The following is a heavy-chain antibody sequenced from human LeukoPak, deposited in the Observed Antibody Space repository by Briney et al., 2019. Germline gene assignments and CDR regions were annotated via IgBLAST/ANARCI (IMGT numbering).Heavy chain of an antibody. D-gene: IGHD3-10*01. J-gene: IGHJ5*02. V-gene: IGHV3-30*18. CDR2: ISYDGSNK. CDR3: AKVGTEFGESGKWLDP. Sequence: GRSLRLSCAASGLTFSSYGMHWVRQAPGKGLEWVAVISYDGSNKYYADSVKGRFTISRDNSKSTLYLQIHSLRVEDTAVYYCAKVGTEFGESGKWLDPWGQGTLVTVSS. CDR1: GLTFSSYG.